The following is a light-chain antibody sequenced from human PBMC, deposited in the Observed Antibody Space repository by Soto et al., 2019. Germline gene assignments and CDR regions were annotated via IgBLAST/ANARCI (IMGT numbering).Light chain of an antibody. CDR3: AAWDDSLSGLYV. J-gene: IGLJ1*01. CDR1: SSNIGRNY. V-gene: IGLV1-47*01. Sequence: QSALTQPPSASRTPGQRVTISCSRSSSNIGRNYVYWYQQLPGTAPKLLIYRNDQRPSGVPDRLSGSKSGTSASLAISGLRSEDEADYYCAAWDDSLSGLYVFGTGTKVTVL. CDR2: RND.